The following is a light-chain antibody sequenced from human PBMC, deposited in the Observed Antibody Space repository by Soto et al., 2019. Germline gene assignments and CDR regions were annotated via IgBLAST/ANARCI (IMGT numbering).Light chain of an antibody. CDR2: EGS. CDR3: CSYASSSTFSYV. V-gene: IGLV2-23*03. CDR1: SSDVGSYNL. Sequence: QSVLTQPASVSGSPGQSITISCTGTSSDVGSYNLVSWYQQHPGKAPKLMIYEGSKRPSGVSNRFSGSKSGNTASLTISGLQAEDEADYYCCSYASSSTFSYVFGTGTKV. J-gene: IGLJ1*01.